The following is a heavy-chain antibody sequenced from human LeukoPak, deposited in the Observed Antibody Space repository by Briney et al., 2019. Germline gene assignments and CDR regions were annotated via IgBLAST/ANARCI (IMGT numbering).Heavy chain of an antibody. CDR2: INPNSGGT. Sequence: ASVKVSCKASGYTFTGYYMHWVRQAPGQGLEWMGWINPNSGGTNYAQKFQGRVTMTRDTSISTAYMELSRLTSDDTAVYYCARTTTVSSGPDYWGQGTLVTVSS. CDR1: GYTFTGYY. V-gene: IGHV1-2*02. D-gene: IGHD6-19*01. CDR3: ARTTTVSSGPDY. J-gene: IGHJ4*02.